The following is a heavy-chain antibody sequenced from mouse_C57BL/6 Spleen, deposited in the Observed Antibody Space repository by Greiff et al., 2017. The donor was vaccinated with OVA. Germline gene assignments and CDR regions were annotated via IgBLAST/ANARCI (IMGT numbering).Heavy chain of an antibody. V-gene: IGHV14-4*01. CDR2: IDPENGDT. CDR1: GFNIKDDY. CDR3: TTDYGSSLFAY. J-gene: IGHJ3*01. Sequence: EVKLMESGAELVRPGASVKLSCTASGFNIKDDYMHWVKPRPEQGLEWIGWIDPENGDTEYASKFQGKATITADTSSNTAYLQLSSLTSEDTAVYYCTTDYGSSLFAYWGQGTLVTVSA. D-gene: IGHD1-1*01.